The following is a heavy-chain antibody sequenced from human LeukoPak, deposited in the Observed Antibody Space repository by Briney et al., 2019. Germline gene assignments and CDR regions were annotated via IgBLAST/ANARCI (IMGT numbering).Heavy chain of an antibody. V-gene: IGHV4-30-4*08. CDR2: IYYSGST. CDR1: GGSISRDDYY. CDR3: ARVIDCFDY. Sequence: SETLSLTCTLSGGSISRDDYYSSWICQPPGKGLEWIGYIYYSGSTYYNPSLKSRVTISVDTSKNQFSLKLSSVTAADTAVYYCARVIDCFDYWGQGTLVTVSS. J-gene: IGHJ4*02.